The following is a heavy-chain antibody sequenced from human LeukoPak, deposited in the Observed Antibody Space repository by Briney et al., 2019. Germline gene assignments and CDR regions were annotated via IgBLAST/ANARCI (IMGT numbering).Heavy chain of an antibody. V-gene: IGHV1-18*01. Sequence: ASLKVSCKASGYTFTSYGISWVRQAPGQRLQCIGCISAYNGNTNSAQKLQGRVTMTTDTSTSTAYMELRSLRSDDTFFYKQKTAYDILTGYYNPYYYYMDVWGKGTTVTISS. CDR3: KTAYDILTGYYNPYYYYMDV. CDR2: ISAYNGNT. D-gene: IGHD3-9*01. CDR1: GYTFTSYG. J-gene: IGHJ6*03.